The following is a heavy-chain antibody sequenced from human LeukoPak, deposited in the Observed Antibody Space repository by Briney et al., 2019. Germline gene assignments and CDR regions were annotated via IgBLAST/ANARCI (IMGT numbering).Heavy chain of an antibody. V-gene: IGHV4-39*07. CDR1: GGSISSSSYY. CDR2: IYYSGST. D-gene: IGHD6-19*01. CDR3: ARSRWLVGRNAFDI. Sequence: SETLSLTCTVSGGSISSSSYYWGWIRQPPGKGLEWIGSIYYSGSTNYNPSLKSRVTISVDTSKNQFSLKLSSVTAADTAVYYCARSRWLVGRNAFDIWGQGTMVTVSS. J-gene: IGHJ3*02.